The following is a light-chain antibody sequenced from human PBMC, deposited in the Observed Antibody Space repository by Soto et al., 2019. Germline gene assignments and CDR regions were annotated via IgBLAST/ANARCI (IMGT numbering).Light chain of an antibody. CDR3: CSYVTTPEI. V-gene: IGLV2-11*01. CDR2: DGN. CDR1: SSDVDDYRY. Sequence: QSVLAQPRSVSGSPGQLLTISCTGTSSDVDDYRYVSWYQQYPGKAPKLVIYDGNKRPSGVPDRFSGSNSGNTASLTTSGLQAEDEADYYCCSYVTTPEIFGTGTKVTVL. J-gene: IGLJ1*01.